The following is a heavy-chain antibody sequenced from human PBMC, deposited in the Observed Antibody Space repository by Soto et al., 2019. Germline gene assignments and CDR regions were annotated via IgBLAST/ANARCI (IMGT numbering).Heavy chain of an antibody. Sequence: QITLKESGPTLVKPTQTLTLTCTFSGFSLTTSGVGVGWIRQPPGKALEWLALIYWDDDKRYSPSLKSRLTITKDTSKNQVVLTMTNMDPVDTVTYYCAHRPGITVGYIFDYWGQGTLVTVSS. D-gene: IGHD5-12*01. J-gene: IGHJ4*02. V-gene: IGHV2-5*02. CDR3: AHRPGITVGYIFDY. CDR2: IYWDDDK. CDR1: GFSLTTSGVG.